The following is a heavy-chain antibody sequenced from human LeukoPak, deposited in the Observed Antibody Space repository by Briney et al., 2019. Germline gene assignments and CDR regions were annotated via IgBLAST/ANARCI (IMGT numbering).Heavy chain of an antibody. V-gene: IGHV4-59*01. D-gene: IGHD3-22*01. Sequence: PSETLSLTCTVPGGSISNYYWSWIRQPPGKGLEWIGYNYYSGSTNYNPSLKSRVTISVDTSKNQFSLKLSSVTAGDTAVYYCAATPYYYDSSGNDTPNDYWGQGTLVTVSS. CDR3: AATPYYYDSSGNDTPNDY. CDR1: GGSISNYY. J-gene: IGHJ4*02. CDR2: NYYSGST.